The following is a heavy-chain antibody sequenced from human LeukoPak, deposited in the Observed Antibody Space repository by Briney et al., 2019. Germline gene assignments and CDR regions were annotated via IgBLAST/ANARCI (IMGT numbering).Heavy chain of an antibody. CDR3: ARGRHARDI. Sequence: ESGPALVKPTQTLTLTCTFSGFSLSASGMCVSWIRQPPGEALEWLARIDWDDDKYYTTSLKTRLTISKDTSKNQVVLTMTNMDSVDTATYYCARGRHARDIWGQGTMVTVSS. V-gene: IGHV2-70*11. CDR2: IDWDDDK. CDR1: GFSLSASGMC. J-gene: IGHJ3*02.